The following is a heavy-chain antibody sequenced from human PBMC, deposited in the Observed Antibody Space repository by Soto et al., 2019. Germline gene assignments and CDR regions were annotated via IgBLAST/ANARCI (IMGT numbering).Heavy chain of an antibody. CDR1: GGTFSSYT. Sequence: SVKVSCKASGGTFSSYTISWVRQAPGQGLEWMGRIIPILGIANYAQKFQGRVTITADKSTSTAYMELSSLRSEDTAVYYCASITDCGGDCYSGEYFQHWGQGTLVTVSS. D-gene: IGHD2-21*01. CDR3: ASITDCGGDCYSGEYFQH. V-gene: IGHV1-69*02. CDR2: IIPILGIA. J-gene: IGHJ1*01.